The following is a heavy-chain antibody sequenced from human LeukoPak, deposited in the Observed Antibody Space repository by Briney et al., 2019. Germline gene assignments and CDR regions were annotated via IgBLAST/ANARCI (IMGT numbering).Heavy chain of an antibody. D-gene: IGHD2-2*01. J-gene: IGHJ4*02. CDR2: ISGNGGST. V-gene: IGHV3-64*01. CDR1: GFTFSDYI. Sequence: GGSLRLSCAASGFTFSDYIIHWVRQAPGKGLEYVSAISGNGGSTFYANSVKGRFTISRDNPKNTLYLQMGSLRAEDMAVYYCARGGRCSTTTCHIFDFWGQGTLVTVSS. CDR3: ARGGRCSTTTCHIFDF.